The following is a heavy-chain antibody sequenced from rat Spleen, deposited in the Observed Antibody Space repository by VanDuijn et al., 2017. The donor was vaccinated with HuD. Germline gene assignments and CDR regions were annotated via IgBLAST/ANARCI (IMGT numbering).Heavy chain of an antibody. J-gene: IGHJ3*01. CDR3: TRESLPGFNSHWFVS. D-gene: IGHD1-4*01. Sequence: QVQLKESGPGLVQPSQTLSLTCTVSGFSLTTNGVSWVRQPPGEGLEWVAAISSGGSTYYNSALKSRLSISRDTSKSQVFLKMNSLQTEDTATYFCTRESLPGFNSHWFVSWGQGTLVTVSS. CDR2: ISSGGST. V-gene: IGHV2S8*01. CDR1: GFSLTTNG.